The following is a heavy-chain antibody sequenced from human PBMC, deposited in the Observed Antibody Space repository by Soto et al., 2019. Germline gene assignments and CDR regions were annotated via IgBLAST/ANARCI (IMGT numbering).Heavy chain of an antibody. CDR1: GGTFSSYA. D-gene: IGHD6-19*01. CDR2: IIPSCGTA. CDR3: AREGRIAVAYYRLDYYYYYGMDV. J-gene: IGHJ6*02. V-gene: IGHV1-69*13. Sequence: GASVKVSCKASGGTFSSYAISWVRQAPGQGLEWMGGIIPSCGTASYAQKFQGRVTITADESTSTAYMELSSLRSEDTAVYYCAREGRIAVAYYRLDYYYYYGMDVWGQGTTVTVSS.